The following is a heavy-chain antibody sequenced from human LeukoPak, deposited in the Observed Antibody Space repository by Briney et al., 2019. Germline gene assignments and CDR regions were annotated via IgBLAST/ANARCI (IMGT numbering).Heavy chain of an antibody. CDR3: PRTTPAGYCSSTSCLNANWFDP. J-gene: IGHJ5*02. D-gene: IGHD2-2*01. CDR1: GYSISSGYY. V-gene: IGHV4-38-2*02. CDR2: IYHSGST. Sequence: PSETLFLTCSVSGYSISSGYYWGWLRQTPGKGLEWIGSIYHSGSTSYTPSLKSRATISADTSKNQFSLKLSSVTAADTAVYYCPRTTPAGYCSSTSCLNANWFDPWGQGTLVTVSS.